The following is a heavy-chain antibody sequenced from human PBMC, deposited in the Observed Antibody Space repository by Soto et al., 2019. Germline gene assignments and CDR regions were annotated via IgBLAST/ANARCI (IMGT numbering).Heavy chain of an antibody. J-gene: IGHJ4*02. D-gene: IGHD5-12*01. CDR1: GFTFSSYG. CDR2: ISYDGSNK. CDR3: AKGEVGWLQSEDFDY. Sequence: QVQLVESGGGVVQPGRSLRLSCAASGFTFSSYGMHWVRQAPGKGLEWVAVISYDGSNKYYADSVKGRFTISRDNSKNTLYLQMNSLRAEDTAVYYCAKGEVGWLQSEDFDYWGQGTLVTVSS. V-gene: IGHV3-30*18.